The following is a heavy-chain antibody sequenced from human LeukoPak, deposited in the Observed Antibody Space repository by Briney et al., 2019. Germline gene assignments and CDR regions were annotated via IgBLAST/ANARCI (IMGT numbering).Heavy chain of an antibody. D-gene: IGHD3-10*01. CDR3: AKESGSGGLLLWFGADY. CDR2: ISGNGGST. Sequence: PGGSLRLSCAASGFTFSSYAMNWVRQAPGKGLEWVSAISGNGGSTYYADSVKGRFTISRDNSKNTLYLQMNSLRAEDTAVYYCAKESGSGGLLLWFGADYWGQGTLVTVSS. J-gene: IGHJ4*02. CDR1: GFTFSSYA. V-gene: IGHV3-23*01.